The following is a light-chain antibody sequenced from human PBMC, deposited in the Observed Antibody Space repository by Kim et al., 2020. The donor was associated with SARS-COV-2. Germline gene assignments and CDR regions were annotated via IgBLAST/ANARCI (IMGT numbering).Light chain of an antibody. V-gene: IGKV1-5*01. CDR2: DAS. CDR3: QQYNDYPYT. J-gene: IGKJ2*01. CDR1: QSISTW. Sequence: DIHMTQSPSTLSASVGDRVTITCRASQSISTWLAWYQQKPGKAPKLLIDDASVLQSGVPSRFSGSGSGTEFTLTISSLQPDDSATYYCQQYNDYPYTFGQGTKLEIK.